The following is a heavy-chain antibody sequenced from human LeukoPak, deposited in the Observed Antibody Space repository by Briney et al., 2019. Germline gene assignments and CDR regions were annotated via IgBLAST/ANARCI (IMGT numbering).Heavy chain of an antibody. J-gene: IGHJ6*03. CDR3: ARGERRWLQTNYYYYMDV. CDR1: GFTFSSYW. D-gene: IGHD5-24*01. CDR2: INSGGSST. Sequence: GGSLRLSCAASGFTFSSYWMHWVRQAPGKGLVWVSRINSGGSSTSYADSVKGRFTISRDNAKNTLYLQMNSLRAEDTAVYYCARGERRWLQTNYYYYMDVWGKGTTVTVSS. V-gene: IGHV3-74*01.